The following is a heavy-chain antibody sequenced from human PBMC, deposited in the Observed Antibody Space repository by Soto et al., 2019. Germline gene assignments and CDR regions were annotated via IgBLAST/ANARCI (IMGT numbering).Heavy chain of an antibody. D-gene: IGHD1-26*01. CDR3: ARAGLGDGSDY. Sequence: SETLSLTCTVSGGSISSGDYYWSWIRQPPGKGLEWIGYIYYSGSTNYNPSLKSRVTISVDTSKNQFSLKLSFVTVADTAVYYCARAGLGDGSDYWGQGTLVTVS. CDR2: IYYSGST. V-gene: IGHV4-61*08. J-gene: IGHJ4*02. CDR1: GGSISSGDYY.